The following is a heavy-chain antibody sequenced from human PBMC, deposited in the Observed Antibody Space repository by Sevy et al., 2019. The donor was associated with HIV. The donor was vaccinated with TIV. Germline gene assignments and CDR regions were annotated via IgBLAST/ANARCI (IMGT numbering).Heavy chain of an antibody. CDR2: LKRDGSEK. Sequence: GGSLRLSFAASGFTFSNYWMSWVRRAPAKGLEWVANLKRDGSEKYYVDSVKGRFTISRDNAKNPLYLQMNSLRAEDTAVYYCATDCSSASCLWGMDVWGQGTTVTVSS. CDR1: GFTFSNYW. J-gene: IGHJ6*02. D-gene: IGHD2-2*01. V-gene: IGHV3-7*03. CDR3: ATDCSSASCLWGMDV.